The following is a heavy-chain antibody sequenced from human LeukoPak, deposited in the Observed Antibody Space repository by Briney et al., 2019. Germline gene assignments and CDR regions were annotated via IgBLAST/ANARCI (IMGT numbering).Heavy chain of an antibody. CDR1: GYRFTSNW. D-gene: IGHD1-26*01. V-gene: IGHV5-51*01. CDR3: AIKSGRYRDAFDI. J-gene: IGHJ3*02. Sequence: GESLKISCKGSGYRFTSNWIGWVRQMPGKGLEWMGVIFPSDSDTRYSPSFEGQVTISADKSITTAYLQWSSLKASDTAMYYCAIKSGRYRDAFDIWGQGTMVTVSS. CDR2: IFPSDSDT.